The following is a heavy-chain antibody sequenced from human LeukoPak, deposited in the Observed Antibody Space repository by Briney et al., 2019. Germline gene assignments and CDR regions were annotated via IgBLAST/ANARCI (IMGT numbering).Heavy chain of an antibody. Sequence: GASVKVSCKTSGYTFTDYYMHWVRQAPGQGLEWMGWINPNSGGTNYAQKFQGRVTMTRDTSISTAYMELSRLRSDDTAVYYCARASGNNRWELRSDYWGQGTLVTVSS. CDR3: ARASGNNRWELRSDY. CDR2: INPNSGGT. D-gene: IGHD1-26*01. V-gene: IGHV1-2*02. J-gene: IGHJ4*02. CDR1: GYTFTDYY.